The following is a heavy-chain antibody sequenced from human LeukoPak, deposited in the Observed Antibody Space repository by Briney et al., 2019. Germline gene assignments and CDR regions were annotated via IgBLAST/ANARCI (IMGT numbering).Heavy chain of an antibody. CDR1: GGSIRSYY. V-gene: IGHV4-59*01. Sequence: SETLSLTCTVSGGSIRSYYWSWIRQRPGKGLEWIGYIYYSGSTNYNPSLKSRVTISVDTSKNQFSLKLSSVTAADTAVYYCAREGTDQYYYYYMDVWGKGTTVTVS. D-gene: IGHD3-10*01. J-gene: IGHJ6*03. CDR3: AREGTDQYYYYYMDV. CDR2: IYYSGST.